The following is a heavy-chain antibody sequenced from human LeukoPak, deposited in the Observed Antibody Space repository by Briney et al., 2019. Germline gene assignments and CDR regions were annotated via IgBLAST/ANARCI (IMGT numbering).Heavy chain of an antibody. V-gene: IGHV4-39*07. CDR2: IYYSGNT. Sequence: GSLRLSCEVSGFRFSTYWMTWVRQAPGKGLEWIGSIYYSGNTYYNPSLKSRVTISVDTSKNQFSLNRISVTAADTAYYMDVWGKRTTVTGSS. CDR3: V. J-gene: IGHJ6*03. CDR1: GFRFSTYW.